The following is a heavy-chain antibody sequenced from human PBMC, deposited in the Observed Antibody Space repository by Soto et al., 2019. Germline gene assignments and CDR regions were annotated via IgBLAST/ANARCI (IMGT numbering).Heavy chain of an antibody. J-gene: IGHJ4*02. D-gene: IGHD1-26*01. Sequence: QVQLVQSGAEVKKPGASVKVSCKASGYTFSNYGITWVRQAPGQGLEWLGWVSAYNRNTNYAQKFQDRVTMTTDTSTNTAYLDLRCLTTADTAGDYCARERRWDPLLYWGQGTLLVVSP. CDR3: ARERRWDPLLY. V-gene: IGHV1-18*01. CDR2: VSAYNRNT. CDR1: GYTFSNYG.